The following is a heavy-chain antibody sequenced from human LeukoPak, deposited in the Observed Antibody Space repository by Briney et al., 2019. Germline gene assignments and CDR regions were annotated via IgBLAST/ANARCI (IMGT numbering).Heavy chain of an antibody. CDR1: GGSISSYY. J-gene: IGHJ4*02. V-gene: IGHV4-59*01. CDR3: ARTTYYYDRSGYPYYFDY. CDR2: IYYSGSS. D-gene: IGHD3-22*01. Sequence: PSETLSLTCTVSGGSISSYYWSWIRQPPGKGLEWVGYIYYSGSSNYNPSLKSRVTISVDTSKNQFSLKLSSVTAADTAVYYCARTTYYYDRSGYPYYFDYWGQGTLVTVSS.